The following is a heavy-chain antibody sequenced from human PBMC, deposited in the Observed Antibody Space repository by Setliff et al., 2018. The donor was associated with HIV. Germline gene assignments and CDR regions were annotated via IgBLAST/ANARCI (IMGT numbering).Heavy chain of an antibody. Sequence: ASVKVSCKASGGTFSSYAISWVRQAPGQGLEYLGWISAYNGNTNYAQKVQGRITMTTDASTSTVDMELRSLTSDDTAVYYCARAYFGSGIYYWGQGTLVTVSS. D-gene: IGHD3-10*01. J-gene: IGHJ4*02. V-gene: IGHV1-18*01. CDR1: GGTFSSYA. CDR3: ARAYFGSGIYY. CDR2: ISAYNGNT.